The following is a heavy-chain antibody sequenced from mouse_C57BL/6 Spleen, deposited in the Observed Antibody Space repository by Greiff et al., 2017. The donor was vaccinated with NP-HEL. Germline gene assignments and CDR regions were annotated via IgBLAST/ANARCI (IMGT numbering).Heavy chain of an antibody. D-gene: IGHD1-1*01. CDR2: IDPEDGET. J-gene: IGHJ2*01. CDR3: ASGYGSNY. CDR1: GFNIKEYY. V-gene: IGHV14-2*01. Sequence: VQLQQSGAELVKPGAPVKLSCTASGFNIKEYYMHWVKQRTEQGLEWSGRIDPEDGETKYAPKFQGKATITADTSSNTAYLQLSSLTSEDTAVYYCASGYGSNYWGQGTTLTVSS.